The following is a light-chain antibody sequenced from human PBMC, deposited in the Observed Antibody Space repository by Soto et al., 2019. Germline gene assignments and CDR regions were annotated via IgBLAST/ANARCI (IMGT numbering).Light chain of an antibody. CDR1: SSNLGRNY. J-gene: IGLJ3*02. Sequence: QSVLTQPPSASGTPGQRVTISCSGSSSNLGRNYVYWYQQLPGTAPKLLISRNDQRPSGVPDRVSGSKSGTSASLAISGLRSDDEADYYCLAWDASLSAWVFGGGTKLTVL. V-gene: IGLV1-47*01. CDR2: RND. CDR3: LAWDASLSAWV.